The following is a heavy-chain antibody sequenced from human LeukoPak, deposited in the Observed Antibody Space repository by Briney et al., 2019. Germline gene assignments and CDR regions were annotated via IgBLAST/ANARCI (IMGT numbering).Heavy chain of an antibody. CDR3: ATYNWGYEIEY. CDR2: IKPDEGEK. J-gene: IGHJ4*02. V-gene: IGHV3-7*01. Sequence: GGSLRLSCAASGFTFSSDWMIWVRQAPGKGLEWVANIKPDEGEKYYVDSVKGRFTISRDNAKNSLYLQMNSLRAEDTAVYYCATYNWGYEIEYWGQGTLVTVSS. CDR1: GFTFSSDW. D-gene: IGHD3-16*01.